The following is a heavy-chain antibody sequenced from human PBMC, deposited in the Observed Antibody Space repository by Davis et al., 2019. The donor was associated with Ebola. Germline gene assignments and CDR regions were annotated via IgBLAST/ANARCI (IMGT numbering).Heavy chain of an antibody. CDR3: ARVFKPPYYYDRINWFDP. CDR2: IIPLFGTA. Sequence: SVKVSCKASGGTFSSYAISWVRQAPGQGLEWMGGIIPLFGTANYAQKFQGRVTITADESTRTAYMELSSLRSEDTAVYYCARVFKPPYYYDRINWFDPWGQGTLVTVSS. J-gene: IGHJ5*02. CDR1: GGTFSSYA. V-gene: IGHV1-69*13. D-gene: IGHD3-22*01.